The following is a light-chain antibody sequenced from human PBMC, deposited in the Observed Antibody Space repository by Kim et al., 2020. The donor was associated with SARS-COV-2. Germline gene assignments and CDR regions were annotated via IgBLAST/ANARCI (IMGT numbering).Light chain of an antibody. CDR1: NIGSKN. CDR3: QVWDSTTV. V-gene: IGLV3-9*01. J-gene: IGLJ3*02. CDR2: RNF. Sequence: VSVALGQTARITCGGNNIGSKNVHWYQQKPGQAPVLVIYRNFNRPSGIPERFSGSNSGSAATLTISRAQAGDEADYYCQVWDSTTVFGGGTKLTVL.